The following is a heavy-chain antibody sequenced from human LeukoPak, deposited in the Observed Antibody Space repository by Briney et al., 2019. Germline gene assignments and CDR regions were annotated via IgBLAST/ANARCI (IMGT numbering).Heavy chain of an antibody. CDR1: GYSFTDYY. CDR3: ARGKGRGRFSVYNWFDP. Sequence: ASVKVSCKASGYSFTDYYIHWVRQAPGQGLEWMGWINPHSGGRNLAQKFQGRVTMTRDTSISTAYMELSRLRSDDTAVYYCARGKGRGRFSVYNWFDPWGQGTLVTVSS. D-gene: IGHD5/OR15-5a*01. J-gene: IGHJ5*02. CDR2: INPHSGGR. V-gene: IGHV1-2*02.